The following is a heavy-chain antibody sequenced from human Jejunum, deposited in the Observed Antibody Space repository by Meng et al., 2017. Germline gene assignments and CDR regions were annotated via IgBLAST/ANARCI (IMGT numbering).Heavy chain of an antibody. V-gene: IGHV3-15*01. D-gene: IGHD3-3*01. CDR3: TTDWSGYYALDY. Sequence: EVEVVGSGVGFVKPGESLSLSCAASGFYFTNAWMSWVRQSPGKGLEWVGRIKSKLDGGTTDYAAPVKGRFTISRDDSSNTMYLQMNSLKTEDTAVYYCTTDWSGYYALDYWGLGTLVTVSS. CDR1: GFYFTNAW. J-gene: IGHJ4*02. CDR2: IKSKLDGGTT.